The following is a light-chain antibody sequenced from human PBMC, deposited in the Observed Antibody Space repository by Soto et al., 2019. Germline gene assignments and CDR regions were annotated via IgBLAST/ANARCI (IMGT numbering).Light chain of an antibody. J-gene: IGLJ3*02. CDR2: GNR. V-gene: IGLV1-40*01. Sequence: QSVLTQPPSVTGAPGQRVTISCTGNSSNLGAGYDVHWYRQLPGAAPKLVIFGNRNRPSGVPERFSGSKSGTSASLAITGLQGEDEADYYCQAYDYSLTASVFGGGTKLTVL. CDR1: SSNLGAGYD. CDR3: QAYDYSLTASV.